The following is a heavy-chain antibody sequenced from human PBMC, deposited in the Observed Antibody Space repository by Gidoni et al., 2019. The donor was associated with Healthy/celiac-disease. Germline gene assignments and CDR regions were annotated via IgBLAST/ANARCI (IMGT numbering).Heavy chain of an antibody. J-gene: IGHJ6*02. CDR3: ARDYWGGYSSGGYYYYGMDV. D-gene: IGHD5-18*01. CDR2: ISSSSSYI. V-gene: IGHV3-21*01. Sequence: EVQLVESGGGLVKPGGSLRLSCAASGLTFSSYSMNWVRQAPGKGLEWVSSISSSSSYIYYADSVKGRFTISRDNAKNSLYLQVNSLRAEDTAVYYCARDYWGGYSSGGYYYYGMDVWGQGTTVTVSS. CDR1: GLTFSSYS.